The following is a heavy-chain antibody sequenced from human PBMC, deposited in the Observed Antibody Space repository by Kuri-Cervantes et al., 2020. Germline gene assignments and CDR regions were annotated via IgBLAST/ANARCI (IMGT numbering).Heavy chain of an antibody. CDR1: GYTFTGYY. V-gene: IGHV1-2*02. CDR2: INPNSGGT. J-gene: IGHJ6*03. CDR3: ARSSPSFGLGYMDV. D-gene: IGHD6-6*01. Sequence: ASVKVSCKASGYTFTGYYMHWVRQAPGQGLEWMGWINPNSGGTNYAQKFQGRITLTRDTSITTAYLELSGLRSDDTAVYYCARSSPSFGLGYMDVWGKGTTVTVSS.